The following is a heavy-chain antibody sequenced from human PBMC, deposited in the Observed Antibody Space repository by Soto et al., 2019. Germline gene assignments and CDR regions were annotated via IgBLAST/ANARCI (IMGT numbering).Heavy chain of an antibody. D-gene: IGHD3-22*01. Sequence: QVQLVQSGAEVKKPGASVKVSCKASGYTFTSYGISWVRQAPGQGLEWMGWISAYNGNTNYAQKLQGRVTMTTDTSTSTAYIELRSLRSDVTAVYYCARGLYYYDSSGYLNWFDPWCQGTLVTVSS. CDR1: GYTFTSYG. V-gene: IGHV1-18*01. CDR3: ARGLYYYDSSGYLNWFDP. J-gene: IGHJ5*02. CDR2: ISAYNGNT.